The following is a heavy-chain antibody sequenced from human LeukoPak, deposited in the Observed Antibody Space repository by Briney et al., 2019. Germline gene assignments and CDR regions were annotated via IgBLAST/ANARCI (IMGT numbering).Heavy chain of an antibody. CDR3: AKYSSGWYARGFDY. CDR1: GFTFSSYG. D-gene: IGHD6-19*01. J-gene: IGHJ4*02. V-gene: IGHV3-30*02. CDR2: IRYDGSNK. Sequence: PGGSLRLSCAASGFTFSSYGMHWVRQAPGKGLEWVAVIRYDGSNKYYADSVKGRFTISRDNSKNTLYLQMNSLRAEDTAVYYCAKYSSGWYARGFDYWGQGTLVTVSS.